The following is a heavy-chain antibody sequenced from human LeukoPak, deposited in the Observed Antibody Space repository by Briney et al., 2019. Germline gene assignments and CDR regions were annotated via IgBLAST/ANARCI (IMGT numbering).Heavy chain of an antibody. Sequence: ASVKVSCKASGYTFTSYGISWVRQAPGQGLEWMGWINLKSGGTNYAQKFQARVAMTRETSISTAYMELSRLRSDDTAVYYCAREDSTGYSSLDYWGQGTLVTVSS. D-gene: IGHD3-22*01. CDR1: GYTFTSYG. CDR3: AREDSTGYSSLDY. CDR2: INLKSGGT. V-gene: IGHV1-2*02. J-gene: IGHJ4*02.